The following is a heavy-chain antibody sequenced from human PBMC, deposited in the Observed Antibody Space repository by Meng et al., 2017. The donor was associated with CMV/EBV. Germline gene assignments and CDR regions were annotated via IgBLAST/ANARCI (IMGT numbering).Heavy chain of an antibody. V-gene: IGHV3-23*01. Sequence: GESLKISCAASGFTFSDYAMNWVRQTPGKGLEWVSTISGGGGNTYYADSVQGRLTISRDNSKNTLYLQMNSLRVEDTAVYYCAKVESSSWYYFDYWGQGTLVTVSS. CDR1: GFTFSDYA. CDR2: ISGGGGNT. J-gene: IGHJ4*02. D-gene: IGHD6-13*01. CDR3: AKVESSSWYYFDY.